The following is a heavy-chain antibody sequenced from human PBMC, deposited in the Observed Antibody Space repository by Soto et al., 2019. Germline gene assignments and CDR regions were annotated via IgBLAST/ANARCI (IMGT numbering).Heavy chain of an antibody. D-gene: IGHD2-15*01. CDR2: ISGSGGST. V-gene: IGHV3-23*01. CDR1: GFTFSSYA. Sequence: GGSLRLSCAASGFTFSSYAMSWVRQAPGKGLEWVSAISGSGGSTYYADSVKGRFTISRDNSKNTLYLQMNSLRAEDTAVYYCAKGSPVVAATVMLNWFDPWGQGTLVTVSS. CDR3: AKGSPVVAATVMLNWFDP. J-gene: IGHJ5*02.